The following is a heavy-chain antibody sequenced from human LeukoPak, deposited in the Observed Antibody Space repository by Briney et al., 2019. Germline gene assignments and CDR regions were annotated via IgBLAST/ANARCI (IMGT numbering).Heavy chain of an antibody. Sequence: SETLSLTCTVSGGSISSSNWWGWVRQPPGKGLECIGEIHHSGTTNYNPSLKSRVTISVDKSKNEFSLKLNSVTAADTAVYYCARAFLVGYSPEEYFFDYWGQGTLVTVSS. D-gene: IGHD2-15*01. V-gene: IGHV4-4*02. J-gene: IGHJ4*02. CDR3: ARAFLVGYSPEEYFFDY. CDR1: GGSISSSNW. CDR2: IHHSGTT.